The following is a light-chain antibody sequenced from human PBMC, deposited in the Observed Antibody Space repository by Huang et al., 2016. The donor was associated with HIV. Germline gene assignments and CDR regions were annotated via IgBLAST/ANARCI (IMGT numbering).Light chain of an antibody. Sequence: DIQMTQSPSTLSAFVGDRLTTTCRASQNISSWLAWYQQKPGKARRLLIYKVSSLESGVPSRFSGSGSGTEFTLTISSLQPDDIGTYYCQYGETFGQGSKVEVK. V-gene: IGKV1-5*03. CDR1: QNISSW. CDR3: QYGET. CDR2: KVS. J-gene: IGKJ1*01.